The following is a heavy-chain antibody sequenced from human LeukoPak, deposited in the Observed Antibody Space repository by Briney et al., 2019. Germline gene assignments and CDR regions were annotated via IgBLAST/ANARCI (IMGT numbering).Heavy chain of an antibody. J-gene: IGHJ4*02. V-gene: IGHV3-23*01. D-gene: IGHD2-2*01. CDR3: AKDGCSSTSCYADY. Sequence: PGGSLRLSCAASGLTFSSYAMSWVRQAPGKGLEWVSAISGSGGSTYYADSVKGRFTISRDNSKNTLYLQMNSLRAEDTAVYYCAKDGCSSTSCYADYWGRGTLVTVSS. CDR1: GLTFSSYA. CDR2: ISGSGGST.